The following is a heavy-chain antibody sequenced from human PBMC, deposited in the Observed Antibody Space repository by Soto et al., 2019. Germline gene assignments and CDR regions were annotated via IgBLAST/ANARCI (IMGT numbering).Heavy chain of an antibody. V-gene: IGHV4-59*01. CDR1: GGSIRSYY. CDR2: IYYSGST. J-gene: IGHJ4*02. CDR3: ARDGGYYDSSGPFDY. Sequence: SETLSLTCTVSGGSIRSYYWSWIRQPPGKGLEWIGYIYYSGSTNYNPSLKSRVTISVDTSKKQFSLKLSSVTAADTAVYYCARDGGYYDSSGPFDYWGQGTLVTVSS. D-gene: IGHD3-22*01.